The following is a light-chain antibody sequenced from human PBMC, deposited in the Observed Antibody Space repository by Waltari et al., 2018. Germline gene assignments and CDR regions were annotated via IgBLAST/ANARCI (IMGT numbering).Light chain of an antibody. CDR2: GAS. Sequence: DIQMTQSPSSLSASIGDTITVPCRASQNIRTYLNWYQQKPAKAPKLLIFGASSLPRGVPSRFTGSASGTEFTLTINRLGPEDFAVYYCQQYATSPYTFGQGTKLEIK. J-gene: IGKJ2*01. CDR3: QQYATSPYT. V-gene: IGKV1-39*01. CDR1: QNIRTY.